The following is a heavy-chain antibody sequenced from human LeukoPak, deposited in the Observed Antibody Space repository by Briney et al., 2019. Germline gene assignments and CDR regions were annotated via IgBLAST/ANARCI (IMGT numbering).Heavy chain of an antibody. J-gene: IGHJ4*02. CDR3: ARKYYYASGSLGFDY. CDR1: GFTFSSHD. V-gene: IGHV3-48*02. D-gene: IGHD3-10*01. CDR2: ISGTSSTI. Sequence: GESLRLSCAASGFTFSSHDMHWVRQAPGKGLEWVSYISGTSSTIYYADSVKGRFTISRDNAKNSLFLQMNSLRDDDTAVYYCARKYYYASGSLGFDYWGQGTLVTVSS.